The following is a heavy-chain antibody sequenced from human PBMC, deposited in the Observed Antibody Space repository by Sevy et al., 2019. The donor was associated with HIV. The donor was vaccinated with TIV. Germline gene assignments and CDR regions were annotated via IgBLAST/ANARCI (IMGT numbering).Heavy chain of an antibody. V-gene: IGHV1-18*04. J-gene: IGHJ4*02. D-gene: IGHD3-3*01. Sequence: ASVKVSCKASGYTFTSYGISWVRQAPGQGLEWMGWISAYNGNTNYAQKLQGRVTMTTDTSTSTAYMERRSLRSDDTAVYYCARGGVRVTIFGVATYTPYFDYWGQGTLVTVSS. CDR2: ISAYNGNT. CDR3: ARGGVRVTIFGVATYTPYFDY. CDR1: GYTFTSYG.